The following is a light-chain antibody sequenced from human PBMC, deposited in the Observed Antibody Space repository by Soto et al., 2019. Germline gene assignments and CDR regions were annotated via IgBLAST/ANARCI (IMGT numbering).Light chain of an antibody. Sequence: QSALTQPPSASGSPGQSVTISCTGTSSDVGGFNLVSWYQHHPGKAPKLMIYEVTKRPSGVPDRFSGSKSGNTASLTVSGLQTEDEADYYCSSYAGSIYFFGTGTKLTVL. J-gene: IGLJ1*01. CDR2: EVT. V-gene: IGLV2-8*01. CDR3: SSYAGSIYF. CDR1: SSDVGGFNL.